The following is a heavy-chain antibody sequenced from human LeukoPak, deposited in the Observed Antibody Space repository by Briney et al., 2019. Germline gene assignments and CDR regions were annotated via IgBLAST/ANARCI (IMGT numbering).Heavy chain of an antibody. D-gene: IGHD6-19*01. Sequence: GGSLRLSCAASGFTFNSYGMHWVRQAPGKGLDWVAFIRYDGSIKHCADSVKGRFTISRDNSKNTVSLQMNSLRPEDTAVYYCGKGSSTSGCPDYWGQGTLVTVSS. CDR1: GFTFNSYG. J-gene: IGHJ4*02. CDR3: GKGSSTSGCPDY. CDR2: IRYDGSIK. V-gene: IGHV3-30*02.